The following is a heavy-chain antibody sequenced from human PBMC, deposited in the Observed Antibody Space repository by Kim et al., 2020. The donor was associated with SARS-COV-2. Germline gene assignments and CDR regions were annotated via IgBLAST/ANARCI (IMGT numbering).Heavy chain of an antibody. D-gene: IGHD3-22*01. V-gene: IGHV4-39*01. CDR1: GGSISSSSYY. Sequence: SETLSLTCTVSGGSISSSSYYWGWIRQPPGKGLEWIGSIYYSGSTYYNPSLKSRVTISVDTSKNQFSLKLSSVTAADTAVYYCARRTRDYYDSSGYYYGYWGQGTLVTVSS. CDR2: IYYSGST. CDR3: ARRTRDYYDSSGYYYGY. J-gene: IGHJ4*02.